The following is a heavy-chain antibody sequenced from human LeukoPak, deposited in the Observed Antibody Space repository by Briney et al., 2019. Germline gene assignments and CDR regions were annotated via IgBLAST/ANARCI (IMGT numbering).Heavy chain of an antibody. CDR3: AKDAYSGTYYVDY. D-gene: IGHD1-26*01. J-gene: IGHJ4*02. CDR2: ISSDGSNR. Sequence: GGSLRLSCAASGFTFSNYGMHWVRQAPGKGLEWVAVISSDGSNRFYIDSVKGRFTMSRDDSKNTMYLQMNSLRVEDTAVYYCAKDAYSGTYYVDYWGQGTLVTVSS. V-gene: IGHV3-30*18. CDR1: GFTFSNYG.